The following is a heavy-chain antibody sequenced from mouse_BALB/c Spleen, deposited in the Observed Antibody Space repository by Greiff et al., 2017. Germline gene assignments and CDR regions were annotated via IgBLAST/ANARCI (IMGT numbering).Heavy chain of an antibody. J-gene: IGHJ2*01. Sequence: EVKLVESGGGLVQPGGSLRLSCATSGFTFTDYYMSWVRQPPGKALEWLGFIRNKANGYTTEYSASVKGRFTISRDNSQSILYLQMNTLRAEDSATYYCARHYGSLDYWGQGTTLTVSS. CDR1: GFTFTDYY. V-gene: IGHV7-3*02. CDR3: ARHYGSLDY. CDR2: IRNKANGYTT. D-gene: IGHD1-1*01.